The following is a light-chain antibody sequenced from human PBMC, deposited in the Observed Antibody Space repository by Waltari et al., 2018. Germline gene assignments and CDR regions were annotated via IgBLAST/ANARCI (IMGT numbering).Light chain of an antibody. J-gene: IGLJ1*01. CDR1: SSDVGGQNH. CDR3: SSYTSSDSLV. V-gene: IGLV2-14*01. Sequence: QSALTQPASVSGSPGQSITFSCSGSSSDVGGQNHLSWYQHHPGKAPKLMIYDVSNRPSGISHRFSASKSGNTASLTISGLQAEDEADYYCSSYTSSDSLVFGTGTAVTVL. CDR2: DVS.